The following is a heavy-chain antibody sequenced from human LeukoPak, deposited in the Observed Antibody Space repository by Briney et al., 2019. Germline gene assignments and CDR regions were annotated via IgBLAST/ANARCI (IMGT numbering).Heavy chain of an antibody. CDR3: ARGISLWNGDS. J-gene: IGHJ4*02. CDR2: IKLDGSDK. D-gene: IGHD1-1*01. V-gene: IGHV3-7*01. CDR1: GFTFSTEW. Sequence: GGSLRLSCAVSGFTFSTEWMTWVRQAPGKGLEWVANIKLDGSDKYYVDSVKGRFTISRDNAKNSLYLQMNTLRAEDTAVYYCARGISLWNGDSWGQGTLVSVSS.